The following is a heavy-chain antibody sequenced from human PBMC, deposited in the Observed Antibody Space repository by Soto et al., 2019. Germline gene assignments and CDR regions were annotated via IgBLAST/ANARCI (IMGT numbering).Heavy chain of an antibody. Sequence: QPGGSLRLSCAASGFTFSSYGMHWVRQAPGKGLEWVAVIWYDGSNKYYADSVKGRFTISRDNSKNTLYLQMNSLRAEDTAVYYCARDRRGRNVVVTASYGMDVGGQGTTVTVPS. D-gene: IGHD2-21*02. CDR1: GFTFSSYG. J-gene: IGHJ6*02. V-gene: IGHV3-33*01. CDR2: IWYDGSNK. CDR3: ARDRRGRNVVVTASYGMDV.